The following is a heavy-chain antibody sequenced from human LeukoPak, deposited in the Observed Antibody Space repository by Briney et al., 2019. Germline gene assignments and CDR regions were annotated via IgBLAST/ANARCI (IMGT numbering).Heavy chain of an antibody. J-gene: IGHJ4*02. CDR3: ARVWKTDSSGYYLEGHFDY. CDR2: INPSGGST. D-gene: IGHD3-22*01. Sequence: ASVKVSCKATGYTFSRYYIHWVRQAPGQGLEWMGIINPSGGSTSYGQKFQGRVTMTTDMSTSTVYMELSSLRSDDTAVYYCARVWKTDSSGYYLEGHFDYWGQGTLVTVSS. V-gene: IGHV1-46*01. CDR1: GYTFSRYY.